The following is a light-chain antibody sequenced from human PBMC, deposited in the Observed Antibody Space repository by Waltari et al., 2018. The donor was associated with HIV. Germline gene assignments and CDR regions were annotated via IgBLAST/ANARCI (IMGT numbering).Light chain of an antibody. CDR2: DNN. CDR1: TSNIGSNN. V-gene: IGLV1-44*01. Sequence: QSALTQAPSASGTPGQRVDISCSGATSNIGSNNVNWYQHLPGAAPKLLIYDNNQRPSGSHDRFSGSKSGSSASLAITGLQSDDEADFYCSTWDDNLNGPVFGGGTRLTVL. CDR3: STWDDNLNGPV. J-gene: IGLJ3*02.